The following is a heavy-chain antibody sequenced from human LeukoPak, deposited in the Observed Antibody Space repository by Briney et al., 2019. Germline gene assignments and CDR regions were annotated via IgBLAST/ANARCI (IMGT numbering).Heavy chain of an antibody. CDR3: AKPTSGSGSFLIDY. CDR1: GFSFSNYG. Sequence: PGGSLRLSCAASGFSFSNYGMHWVRQAPGKGLEWVAVIWDDGSYKYYADSVKGRFTISRDNSKHTLYLQITSLRAEDTAVYYCAKPTSGSGSFLIDYWGQGTLVTVSS. CDR2: IWDDGSYK. D-gene: IGHD1-26*01. J-gene: IGHJ4*02. V-gene: IGHV3-33*06.